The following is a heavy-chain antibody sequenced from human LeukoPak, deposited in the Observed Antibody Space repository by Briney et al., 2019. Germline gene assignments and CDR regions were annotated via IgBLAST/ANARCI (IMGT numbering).Heavy chain of an antibody. D-gene: IGHD3-3*01. CDR1: GFTFSSYA. CDR2: ISYDGSNK. Sequence: GGSLRLSCAASGFTFSSYAMHWVRQAPGKGLEWVAVISYDGSNKYYADSVKGRFTISRDNSKNTLYLQMNSLRAEDTAVYYCARDPTYYDFWSGYHYAFDIWGQGTMVTVSS. CDR3: ARDPTYYDFWSGYHYAFDI. J-gene: IGHJ3*02. V-gene: IGHV3-30-3*01.